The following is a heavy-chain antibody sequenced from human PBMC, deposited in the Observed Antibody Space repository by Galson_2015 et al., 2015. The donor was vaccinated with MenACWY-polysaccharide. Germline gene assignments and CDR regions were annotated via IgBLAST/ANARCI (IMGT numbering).Heavy chain of an antibody. V-gene: IGHV3-48*01. Sequence: SLRLSCAASGFTFSSYSMNWVRQAPGKGLEWVSYISSSSSTIYYADSVKGRFTISRDNAKNSLYLQMNSLKASDTAMYYCAASRVRGVTPGIKLPGYYYYYMDVWGKGTTVTVSS. CDR1: GFTFSSYS. CDR3: AASRVRGVTPGIKLPGYYYYYMDV. CDR2: ISSSSSTI. D-gene: IGHD3-10*01. J-gene: IGHJ6*03.